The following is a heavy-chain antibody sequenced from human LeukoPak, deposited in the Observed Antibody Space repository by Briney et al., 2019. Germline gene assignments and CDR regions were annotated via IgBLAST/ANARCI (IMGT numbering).Heavy chain of an antibody. CDR3: ARDSSGYYLDY. Sequence: GGSLRLSCAASGFTFSSYGMHWVRQAPGKGLEWVAVIWYDGSNKYYADSVKGRFTISRDNSKNTLYLQMNSLRAEDTAVYYCARDSSGYYLDYWGQGTLVTVSS. V-gene: IGHV3-33*01. J-gene: IGHJ4*02. CDR1: GFTFSSYG. D-gene: IGHD3-22*01. CDR2: IWYDGSNK.